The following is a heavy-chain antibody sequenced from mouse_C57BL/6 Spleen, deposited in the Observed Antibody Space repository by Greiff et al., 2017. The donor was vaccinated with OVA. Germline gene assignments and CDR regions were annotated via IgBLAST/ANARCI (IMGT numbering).Heavy chain of an antibody. CDR2: IYPGDGDT. Sequence: QVQLKQSGAELVKPGASVKISCKASGYAFSSYWMNWVKQRPGKGLEWIGQIYPGDGDTNYNGKFKGKATLTADKSSSTAYMQLSSLTSEDSAVYFCARTGYYGYDGDYWGQGTTLTVSS. CDR3: ARTGYYGYDGDY. CDR1: GYAFSSYW. J-gene: IGHJ2*01. D-gene: IGHD2-2*01. V-gene: IGHV1-80*01.